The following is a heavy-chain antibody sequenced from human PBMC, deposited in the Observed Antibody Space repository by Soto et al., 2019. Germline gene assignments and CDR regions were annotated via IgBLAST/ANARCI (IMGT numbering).Heavy chain of an antibody. CDR3: VRGTSAWSGKDY. CDR1: GFTFSNHW. V-gene: IGHV3-74*01. D-gene: IGHD6-19*01. J-gene: IGHJ4*02. Sequence: GGSLRLSCTASGFTFSNHWMHWVRQGPGQGLVWVSRINTDRSFRDYADSVRGRFTISRDNAKNTLILQMNSLRAEDTAVYYCVRGTSAWSGKDYWGQGTLVTVSS. CDR2: INTDRSFR.